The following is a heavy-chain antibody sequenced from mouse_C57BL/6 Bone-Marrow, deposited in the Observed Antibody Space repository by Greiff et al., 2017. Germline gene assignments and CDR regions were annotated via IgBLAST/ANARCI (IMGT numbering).Heavy chain of an antibody. V-gene: IGHV1-72*01. Sequence: QVQLKQPGAELVKPGASVKLSCKASGYTFTSYWMHWVKQRPGRGLEWIGRIDPNSGGTKYNEKFKSKATLTVDKPSSTAYMQLSSLTSEDSAVYLCAREPYYYGSSYNFYGYFGVGGTGTTVTVSS. CDR2: IDPNSGGT. D-gene: IGHD1-1*01. CDR1: GYTFTSYW. J-gene: IGHJ1*03. CDR3: AREPYYYGSSYNFYGYFGV.